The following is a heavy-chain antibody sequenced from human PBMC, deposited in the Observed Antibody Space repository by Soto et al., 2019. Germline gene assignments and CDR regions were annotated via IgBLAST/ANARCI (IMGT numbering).Heavy chain of an antibody. J-gene: IGHJ6*02. CDR1: GGSVSSGSYY. V-gene: IGHV4-61*01. Sequence: PSETLSLTCTVSGGSVSSGSYYWSWIRQPPGKGLEWIWYIYYSGSTNYNPSLKSRVTISVDTSKNQFSLKLSSVTAADTAVYYCARDNYDTAMVYYYYGMDVWGQGTTVTVSS. D-gene: IGHD5-18*01. CDR3: ARDNYDTAMVYYYYGMDV. CDR2: IYYSGST.